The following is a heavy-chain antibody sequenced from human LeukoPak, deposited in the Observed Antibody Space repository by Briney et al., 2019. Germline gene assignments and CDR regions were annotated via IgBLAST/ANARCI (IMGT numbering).Heavy chain of an antibody. J-gene: IGHJ4*02. D-gene: IGHD3-3*01. CDR1: GFTFSSYW. CDR2: IKQDGSEK. V-gene: IGHV3-7*01. Sequence: GGSLRLPCAASGFTFSSYWMSWVRQAPGKGLEWVANIKQDGSEKYYVDSVKGRFTISRDNAKNSLYLQMNSLRAEDTAVYYCARAWVDTIFGVVIHNYFDYWGQGTLVTVSS. CDR3: ARAWVDTIFGVVIHNYFDY.